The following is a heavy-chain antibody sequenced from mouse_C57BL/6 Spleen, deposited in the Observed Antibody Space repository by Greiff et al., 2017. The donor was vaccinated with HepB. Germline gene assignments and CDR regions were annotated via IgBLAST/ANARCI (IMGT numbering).Heavy chain of an antibody. V-gene: IGHV1-69*01. D-gene: IGHD3-2*02. CDR2: IDPSDSYT. CDR1: GYTFTSYW. J-gene: IGHJ2*01. Sequence: QVQLQQPGAELVMPGASVKLSCKASGYTFTSYWMHWVKQRPGQGLEWIGEIDPSDSYTNYNQKFKGKSTLTVDKSSSTAYMQLSSLTSEDSAVYYCATCRDSSGPDFDYWGQGTTLTVSS. CDR3: ATCRDSSGPDFDY.